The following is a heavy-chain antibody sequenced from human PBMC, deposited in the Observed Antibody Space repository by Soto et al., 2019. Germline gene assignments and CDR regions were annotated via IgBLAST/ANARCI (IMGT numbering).Heavy chain of an antibody. D-gene: IGHD5-18*01. J-gene: IGHJ4*02. V-gene: IGHV4-39*01. Sequence: QLQLQESGPGLVKPSETLSLTCTVSGGSISSSSYYWGWIRQPPGKGLEWIGSIYYSGSTYYNPSLKSRVTISVDTSKNQFSLKLSSVTAADTAVYYCSSVTLGYSYGSSVLFDLSDWGQGTLVTVSS. CDR3: SSVTLGYSYGSSVLFDLSD. CDR1: GGSISSSSYY. CDR2: IYYSGST.